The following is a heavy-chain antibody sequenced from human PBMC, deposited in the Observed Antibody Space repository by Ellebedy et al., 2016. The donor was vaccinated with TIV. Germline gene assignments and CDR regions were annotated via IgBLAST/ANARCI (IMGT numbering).Heavy chain of an antibody. J-gene: IGHJ5*02. V-gene: IGHV4-59*01. D-gene: IGHD3-16*02. CDR1: GGSISTYY. Sequence: SETLSLTCTVSGGSISTYYWSWIRQPPGEGLEWIGYIYYSGTTNYYPSLKSRVAISLDTSMNQFSLWLTSVTAADTSLYYCAREVFLGDFALSYFDPWGQGTLVTVSS. CDR2: IYYSGTT. CDR3: AREVFLGDFALSYFDP.